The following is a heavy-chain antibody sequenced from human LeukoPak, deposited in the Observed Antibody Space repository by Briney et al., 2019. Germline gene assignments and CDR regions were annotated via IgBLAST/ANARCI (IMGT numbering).Heavy chain of an antibody. CDR3: ARSSLVVVGPPEHPFDY. D-gene: IGHD2-15*01. V-gene: IGHV4-59*01. J-gene: IGHJ4*02. CDR2: IYYSGST. Sequence: SETLSLTCTVSGGSISSYYWSWIRQPPGKGLEWIGYIYYSGSTNYNPSLKSRVTISVDTSKNQFSLKLSSVTAADTAVYYCARSSLVVVGPPEHPFDYWGQGTLVTVSS. CDR1: GGSISSYY.